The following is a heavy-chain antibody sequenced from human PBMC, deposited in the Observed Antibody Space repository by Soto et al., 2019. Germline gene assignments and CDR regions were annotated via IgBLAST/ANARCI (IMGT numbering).Heavy chain of an antibody. CDR3: ARTGVAVAGTSFDY. D-gene: IGHD6-19*01. CDR1: GGSFSGYY. V-gene: IGHV4-34*01. Sequence: SETLSLTCAVYGGSFSGYYWSWIRQPPGKGLEWIGEINHSGSTNYNPSLKSRVTISVDTSKNQFSLKLSSVTAADTAVYYCARTGVAVAGTSFDYWGQGTLVTVSS. J-gene: IGHJ4*02. CDR2: INHSGST.